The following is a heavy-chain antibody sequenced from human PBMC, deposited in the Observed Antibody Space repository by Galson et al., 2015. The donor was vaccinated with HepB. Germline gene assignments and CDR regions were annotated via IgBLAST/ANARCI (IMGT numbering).Heavy chain of an antibody. J-gene: IGHJ3*01. D-gene: IGHD2-15*01. Sequence: QSGAEVKKPGESLKISCQGSSYTFSNNWIAWVRQMSGGDLEWMAMIFPYDSETFYSPSFRGQVTISADKSINTVYLRWNNLRASDTALYYCASQQGQCSDRFCPDGGFDVWGQGTMVTVSS. V-gene: IGHV5-51*01. CDR3: ASQQGQCSDRFCPDGGFDV. CDR1: SYTFSNNW. CDR2: IFPYDSET.